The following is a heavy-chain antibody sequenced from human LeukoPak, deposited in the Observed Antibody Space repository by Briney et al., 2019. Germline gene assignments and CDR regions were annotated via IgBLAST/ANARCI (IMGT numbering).Heavy chain of an antibody. CDR1: GFTFSSYW. V-gene: IGHV3-7*03. CDR3: TRLRGERASGDY. J-gene: IGHJ4*02. Sequence: GGSLRLSCAASGFTFSSYWMSWVRQAPGKGLEWVANIKPDGTEKYDVDSVKGRFTISRDNAKNSLYLQMNSLKTEDTAVYYCTRLRGERASGDYWGQGTLVTVSS. CDR2: IKPDGTEK. D-gene: IGHD3-10*01.